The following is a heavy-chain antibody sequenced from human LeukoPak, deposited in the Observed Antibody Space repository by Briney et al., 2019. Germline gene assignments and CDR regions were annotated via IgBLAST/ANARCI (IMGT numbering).Heavy chain of an antibody. CDR3: ARGHAGVFDY. CDR1: GGSISSYY. V-gene: IGHV4-59*01. CDR2: IYYSGST. J-gene: IGHJ4*02. D-gene: IGHD7-27*01. Sequence: SETLSLTCTVSGGSISSYYWSWIWQPPGKGLEWVGYIYYSGSTNYNPSLKSRVTISVDTSKNQSSLKLSSVTAADTAVYYCARGHAGVFDYWGQGTLVTVSS.